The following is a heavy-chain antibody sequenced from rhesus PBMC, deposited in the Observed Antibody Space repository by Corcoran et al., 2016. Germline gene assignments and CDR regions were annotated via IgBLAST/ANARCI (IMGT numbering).Heavy chain of an antibody. CDR2: INGDTGAT. CDR1: GASISSSW. CDR3: TSGWNIGEYGLGT. Sequence: QVQLQESGPGLVKPSETLSLTCAVSGASISSSWWTWIRLPPGKGLEYIGDINGDTGATYYNPSLKSRVTISKDASKNQFSLKLSSVSAADTALYYCTSGWNIGEYGLGTWGQGVVVVVSS. D-gene: IGHD1-20*01. J-gene: IGHJ6*01. V-gene: IGHV4-80*01.